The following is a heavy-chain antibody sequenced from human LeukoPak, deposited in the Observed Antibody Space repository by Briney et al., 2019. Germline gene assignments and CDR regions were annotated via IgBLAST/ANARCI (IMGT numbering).Heavy chain of an antibody. V-gene: IGHV3-30*02. Sequence: GGSLRLSCGASGFIFSDYGMHWVRQAPGKGPEWVAFIRHDGNKKYFADSVKGRFSISRDNSNNTLYLQMNSLRPEDTAVYYCAKDPGVGESFDYWGQGTLVTVSS. J-gene: IGHJ4*02. CDR3: AKDPGVGESFDY. D-gene: IGHD1-26*01. CDR2: IRHDGNKK. CDR1: GFIFSDYG.